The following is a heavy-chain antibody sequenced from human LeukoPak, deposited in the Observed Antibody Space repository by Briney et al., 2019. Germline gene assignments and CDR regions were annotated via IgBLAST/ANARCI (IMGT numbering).Heavy chain of an antibody. CDR2: IIPIFGTA. Sequence: SVKVSCKASGGTFSSYAISWVRQAPGQGLEWMGGIIPIFGTANYAQKFQGRVTMTRDTSTSTVYMELSSLRSEDTAVYYCAREGGASGSSTSCVNYWGQGTLVTVSS. V-gene: IGHV1-69*05. D-gene: IGHD2-2*01. J-gene: IGHJ4*02. CDR1: GGTFSSYA. CDR3: AREGGASGSSTSCVNY.